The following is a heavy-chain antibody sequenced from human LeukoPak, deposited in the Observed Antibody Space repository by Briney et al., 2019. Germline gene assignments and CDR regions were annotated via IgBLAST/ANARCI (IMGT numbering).Heavy chain of an antibody. CDR1: GFTFSSYA. CDR2: ISYDGSNK. D-gene: IGHD3-10*01. Sequence: QAGGSLRLSCAASGFTFSSYAMHWVRQAPGKGLEWVAVISYDGSNKYYADSVKGRFTISRDNSKNTLYLQMNSLRAEDTAVYYCARSTMVRGVIFDYWGQGTLATVSS. CDR3: ARSTMVRGVIFDY. J-gene: IGHJ4*02. V-gene: IGHV3-30*04.